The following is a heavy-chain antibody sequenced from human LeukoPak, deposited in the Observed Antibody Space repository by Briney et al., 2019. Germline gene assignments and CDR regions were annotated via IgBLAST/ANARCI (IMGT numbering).Heavy chain of an antibody. D-gene: IGHD3-10*01. CDR1: GGTFSSHA. CDR2: IIPIFGTA. Sequence: GASVKVSCKASGGTFSSHAISWVRQAPGQGLEWMGGIIPIFGTANYAQKFQGRVTITADKSTSTAYMELSSLRSEDTAVYYCARIPPYGSGSYSYYGMDVWGKGTTVTVSS. J-gene: IGHJ6*04. V-gene: IGHV1-69*06. CDR3: ARIPPYGSGSYSYYGMDV.